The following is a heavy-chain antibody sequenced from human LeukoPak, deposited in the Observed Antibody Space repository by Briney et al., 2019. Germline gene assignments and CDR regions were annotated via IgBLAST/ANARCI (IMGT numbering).Heavy chain of an antibody. D-gene: IGHD3-22*01. V-gene: IGHV1-8*01. J-gene: IGHJ1*01. CDR2: MNPNSGNT. CDR3: ARRMNYDSRVFQH. Sequence: ASVKVSCKASGYTLTSYDINWVRQATGQGLEWMGWMNPNSGNTGYAQKFQGRVTMTRNTSIDTAYMELSSLTSEDTVVYYCARRMNYDSRVFQHWGQGTLVTVSS. CDR1: GYTLTSYD.